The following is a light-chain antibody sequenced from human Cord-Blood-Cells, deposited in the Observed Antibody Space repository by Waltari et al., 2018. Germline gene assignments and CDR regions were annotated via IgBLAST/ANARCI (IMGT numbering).Light chain of an antibody. Sequence: IQLTRSPSSLSASLEDRVTITCRASQSISSYLNWYQQKPGKAPKLLIYAASSLQSGVPSRFSGSGSGTDFTLTISSLQPEDFATYYCQQSYSTPRTFGQGTKLEIK. J-gene: IGKJ2*01. CDR1: QSISSY. CDR3: QQSYSTPRT. V-gene: IGKV1-39*01. CDR2: AAS.